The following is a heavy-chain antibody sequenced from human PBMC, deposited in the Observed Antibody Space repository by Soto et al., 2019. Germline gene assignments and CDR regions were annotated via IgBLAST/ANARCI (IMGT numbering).Heavy chain of an antibody. D-gene: IGHD3-10*01. CDR2: LYPKEDRA. V-gene: IGHV1-18*01. CDR3: ARDMDYYIGY. Sequence: QVQLVQSGAEVQKPGASVKVSCKTSGYIFKNYGISWVRQAPGQGLEWLGWLYPKEDRANIAQNFQGRVTLTADTPPSTAYIELRSLRFDDSAVYFCARDMDYYIGYGGQGTLVTLSS. CDR1: GYIFKNYG. J-gene: IGHJ4*02.